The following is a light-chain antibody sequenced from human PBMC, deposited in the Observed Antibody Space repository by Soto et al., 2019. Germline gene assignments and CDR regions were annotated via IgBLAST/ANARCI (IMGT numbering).Light chain of an antibody. CDR2: DVS. CDR1: SSDVGGYNY. Sequence: QSVLTQPASVSGSSGQSITISCTGTSSDVGGYNYVSWYQQHPGKAPKLMIYDVSNRPSGVSNRFSGSKSGNTASLTISGLQAEDEADYYCSSYTSSSTIYVFGTGTKVTVL. CDR3: SSYTSSSTIYV. J-gene: IGLJ1*01. V-gene: IGLV2-14*01.